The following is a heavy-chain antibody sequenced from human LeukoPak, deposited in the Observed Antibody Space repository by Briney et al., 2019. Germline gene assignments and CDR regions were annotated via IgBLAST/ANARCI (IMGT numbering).Heavy chain of an antibody. D-gene: IGHD2-2*01. CDR3: ARGLSRYAGRLGAFDI. CDR2: INHSGRT. CDR1: GGSFSGYY. V-gene: IGHV4-34*01. J-gene: IGHJ3*02. Sequence: PSETLSLTCAVYGGSFSGYYWSWIRQPPGKGLVWIGEINHSGRTNSNTSLKSRVTISVDTSKNKFSLKRSAVTAADTPLYYSARGLSRYAGRLGAFDIWGQGTMVTVPS.